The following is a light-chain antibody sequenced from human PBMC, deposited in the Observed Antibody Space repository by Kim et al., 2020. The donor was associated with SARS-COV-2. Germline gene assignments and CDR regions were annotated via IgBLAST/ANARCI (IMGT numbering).Light chain of an antibody. Sequence: PGKKVTISCTRNSGSIADYVQWYQQRPSSAPTTVIYENNLRPSGVPDRFSGSIDSSSNSASLTISGLKTEDEADYYCQSYDSSSVVFGGGTKLTVL. CDR2: ENN. J-gene: IGLJ2*01. CDR3: QSYDSSSVV. CDR1: SGSIADY. V-gene: IGLV6-57*03.